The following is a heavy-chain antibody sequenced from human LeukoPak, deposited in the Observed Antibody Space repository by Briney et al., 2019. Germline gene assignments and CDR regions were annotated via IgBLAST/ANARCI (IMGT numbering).Heavy chain of an antibody. CDR3: ARAYYDFWSGYNFDY. V-gene: IGHV4-39*01. J-gene: IGHJ4*02. CDR1: GGSISSSSYY. CDR2: IYYSGST. D-gene: IGHD3-3*01. Sequence: PSETLSLTCTVSGGSISSSSYYWGWIRQPPGKGLEWIGSIYYSGSTYYNPSLKSRVTISVDTSKNQFSLKLSSVTAADTAVYYCARAYYDFWSGYNFDYWGQGTLVTVSS.